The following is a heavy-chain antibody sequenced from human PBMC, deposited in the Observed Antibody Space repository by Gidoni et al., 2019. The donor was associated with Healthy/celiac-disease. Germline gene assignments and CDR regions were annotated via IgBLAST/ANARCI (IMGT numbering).Heavy chain of an antibody. CDR3: ARLGVEYQLHYYYYYYMDV. J-gene: IGHJ6*03. Sequence: QVQLVQSGAEVKKPGSSVKVSCKESGGTFSSYAISWVRQAPGQGLEWMGGIIPIFGTANYAQKFQGRVTITADESTSTAYMELSSLRSEDTAVYYCARLGVEYQLHYYYYYYMDVWGKGTTVTVSS. D-gene: IGHD2-2*01. V-gene: IGHV1-69*01. CDR2: IIPIFGTA. CDR1: GGTFSSYA.